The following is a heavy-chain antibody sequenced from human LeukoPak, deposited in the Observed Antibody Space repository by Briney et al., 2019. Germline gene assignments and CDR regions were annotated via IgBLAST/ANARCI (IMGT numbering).Heavy chain of an antibody. D-gene: IGHD1-26*01. CDR1: GGSISSSSYY. Sequence: SETLSLTCTVSGGSISSSSYYWGWIRQPPGKGLEWIGSIYYSGSTYYNPSLKSRVTISVDTSKNQFSLKLSSVTAADTAVYYCAKNGQSGFSFDPWGQGTLVTVSS. CDR2: IYYSGST. J-gene: IGHJ5*02. V-gene: IGHV4-39*07. CDR3: AKNGQSGFSFDP.